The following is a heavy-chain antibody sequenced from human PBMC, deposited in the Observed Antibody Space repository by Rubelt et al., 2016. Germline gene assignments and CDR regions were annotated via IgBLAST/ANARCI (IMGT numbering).Heavy chain of an antibody. J-gene: IGHJ4*02. CDR2: IYYSGST. CDR1: GVSISTYY. D-gene: IGHD6-19*01. V-gene: IGHV4-59*01. Sequence: QVQLQESGPGLVKPSETLSLTCSVSGVSISTYYWSWIRQPPGKGLEWIGYIYYSGSTNYNPSLNWGSHISVDRSKSQFSLKLTSVTAADTAVYYCARDPGWPGTFDYWGQGILVTVSS. CDR3: ARDPGWPGTFDY.